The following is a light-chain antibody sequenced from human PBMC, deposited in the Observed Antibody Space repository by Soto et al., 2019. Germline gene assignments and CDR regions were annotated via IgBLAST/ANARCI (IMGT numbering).Light chain of an antibody. J-gene: IGLJ1*01. CDR2: GNS. CDR1: SSNIGAGYD. CDR3: QSYASSLTGYV. V-gene: IGLV1-40*01. Sequence: QSVLTQPPSVSGAPGQRVTISCTGSSSNIGAGYDVHWYQQLPGTAPKLLIYGNSNRPSGVPDRFSGSKSGTSASLAITGLQAEDDADYYCQSYASSLTGYVFGTGTRSPS.